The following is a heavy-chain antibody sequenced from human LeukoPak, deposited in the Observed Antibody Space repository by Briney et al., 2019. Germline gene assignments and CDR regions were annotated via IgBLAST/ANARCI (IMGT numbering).Heavy chain of an antibody. CDR3: ARTGGYSGYDLLRAFDI. D-gene: IGHD5-12*01. V-gene: IGHV4-34*01. J-gene: IGHJ3*02. CDR2: INYSGST. CDR1: GGSFSGYY. Sequence: SETLSLTCAVYGGSFSGYYWSWIRQPPGKGLEWIGEINYSGSTNHNPSLKSRVTISVDTSKNQFSLNLNSVTAADTAVYYCARTGGYSGYDLLRAFDIWGQGTMVTVSS.